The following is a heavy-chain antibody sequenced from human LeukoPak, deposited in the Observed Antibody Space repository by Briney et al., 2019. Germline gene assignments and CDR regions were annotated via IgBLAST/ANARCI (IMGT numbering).Heavy chain of an antibody. CDR3: ARRTPGGLWFGSYYFDY. CDR1: GVSISSGDYY. D-gene: IGHD3-10*01. Sequence: PSETLSLTCTVSGVSISSGDYYWSWLRQPPGKGLEWIGYIYYSGSTYYNPSLKSRVTISVDTSKNQFSLKLSSVTAADTAVYYCARRTPGGLWFGSYYFDYWGQGTLVTVSS. V-gene: IGHV4-30-4*01. CDR2: IYYSGST. J-gene: IGHJ4*02.